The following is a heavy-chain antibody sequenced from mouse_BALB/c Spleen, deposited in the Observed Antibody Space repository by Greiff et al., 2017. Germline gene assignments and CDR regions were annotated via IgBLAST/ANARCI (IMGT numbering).Heavy chain of an antibody. Sequence: EVKVEESGPSLVKPSQTLSLTCSVTGDSITSGYWNWIRKFPGNKLEYMGYISYSGSTYYNPSLNSRLSITRDTSKNQYYLQLNTVTTEDTATYYCARWIYDGYSSWFAYWGQGALVTVTA. CDR3: ARWIYDGYSSWFAY. J-gene: IGHJ3*01. CDR2: ISYSGST. V-gene: IGHV3-8*02. CDR1: GDSITSGY. D-gene: IGHD2-3*01.